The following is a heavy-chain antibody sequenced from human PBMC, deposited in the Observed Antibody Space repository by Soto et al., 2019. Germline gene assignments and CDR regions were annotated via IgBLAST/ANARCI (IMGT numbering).Heavy chain of an antibody. CDR3: ARGQRFSDWFDP. D-gene: IGHD3-3*01. Sequence: QIQLQESGPGLVKPSETLSLTCTISGGAIGSHYWTWIRQPAGKGLEWIGRIYGSGSTKYKPSLQSRVTMSLDTSKNQFSLRLESVTAADTAVYYCARGQRFSDWFDPWGQGTLVTVSS. CDR2: IYGSGST. V-gene: IGHV4-4*07. J-gene: IGHJ5*02. CDR1: GGAIGSHY.